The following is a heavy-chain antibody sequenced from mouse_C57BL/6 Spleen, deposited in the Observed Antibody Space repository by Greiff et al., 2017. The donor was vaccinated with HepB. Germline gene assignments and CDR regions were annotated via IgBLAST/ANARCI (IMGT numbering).Heavy chain of an antibody. V-gene: IGHV1-15*01. CDR2: IDPETGGT. CDR3: TRPKFYYGSSYSAMDY. CDR1: GYTFTDYE. D-gene: IGHD1-1*01. J-gene: IGHJ4*01. Sequence: QVQLQQSGAELVRPGASVTLSCKASGYTFTDYEMHWVKQTPVHGLEWIGAIDPETGGTAYNQKFKGKAILTADKSSSTAYMELRSLTSEDSAVYYCTRPKFYYGSSYSAMDYWGQGTSVTVSS.